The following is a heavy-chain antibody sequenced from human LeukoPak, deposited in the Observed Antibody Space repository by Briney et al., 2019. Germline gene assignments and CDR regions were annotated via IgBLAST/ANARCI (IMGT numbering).Heavy chain of an antibody. V-gene: IGHV3-30*03. CDR3: ARETGNYYFDF. CDR1: GFTFSSSV. J-gene: IGHJ4*02. CDR2: ISYDGRDK. D-gene: IGHD1-7*01. Sequence: GGSLRLSCAASGFTFSSSVMHWVCQAPGKGLEWVAAISYDGRDKYFADSVKGRFTISRDNSKNTVDLQVNGLRAEDTAVYYCARETGNYYFDFWGQGTLVTVSS.